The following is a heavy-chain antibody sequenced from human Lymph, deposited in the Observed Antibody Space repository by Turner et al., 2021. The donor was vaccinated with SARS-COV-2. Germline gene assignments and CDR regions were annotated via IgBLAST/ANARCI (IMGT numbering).Heavy chain of an antibody. Sequence: EVQLLESGGGLVQPGGSLRLFWAASGSTFSSYAMSWVRQAPGKGLEWGSAISGSGGDTYDADSVKGRFTISRDNSKNTLYLEMNSLRAEDTAVYYCAKGVRGAMIVVVIPYFDYWGQGTLVTVSS. CDR1: GSTFSSYA. J-gene: IGHJ4*02. CDR2: ISGSGGDT. V-gene: IGHV3-23*01. D-gene: IGHD3-22*01. CDR3: AKGVRGAMIVVVIPYFDY.